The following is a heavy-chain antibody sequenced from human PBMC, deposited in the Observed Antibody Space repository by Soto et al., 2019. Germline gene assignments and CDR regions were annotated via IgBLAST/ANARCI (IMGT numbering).Heavy chain of an antibody. J-gene: IGHJ6*02. CDR3: ARDGKEWELTYYYYGMDV. V-gene: IGHV3-33*01. CDR2: IWYDGSNK. Sequence: LRLSCAASGFTFSSYGMHWVRQAPGKGLEWVAVIWYDGSNKYYADSVKGRFTISRDNSKNTLYLQMNSLRAEDTAVYYCARDGKEWELTYYYYGMDVWGQGTKVTVSS. D-gene: IGHD1-26*01. CDR1: GFTFSSYG.